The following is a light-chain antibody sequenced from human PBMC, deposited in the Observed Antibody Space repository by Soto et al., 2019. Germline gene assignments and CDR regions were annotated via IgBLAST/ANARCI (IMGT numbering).Light chain of an antibody. CDR2: DAS. CDR3: QQYGYSPIT. CDR1: QSVSSY. Sequence: EIVLTQSPATLSLSPGEGATPSCRASQSVSSYLAWYQQKPGQAPRLLIYDASNRATGIPARFSGSGSGTDFTLTISRLEPEDFALYYCQQYGYSPITFGQGTRLEIK. V-gene: IGKV3-11*01. J-gene: IGKJ5*01.